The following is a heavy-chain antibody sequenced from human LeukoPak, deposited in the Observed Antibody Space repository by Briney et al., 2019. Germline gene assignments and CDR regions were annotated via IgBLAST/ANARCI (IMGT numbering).Heavy chain of an antibody. J-gene: IGHJ1*01. D-gene: IGHD2-15*01. V-gene: IGHV3-48*03. CDR1: GFTSTPSE. CDR2: ISHTGSLT. Sequence: GGSLRLSCAASGFTSTPSELNWVRQAPGKGLEWISYISHTGSLTYYADSVKGRFTISRDNAKNFLYLQMNSLRVEDTGIYYRSSYCSEGTCYGYFHHWGQGTLVSVSS. CDR3: SSYCSEGTCYGYFHH.